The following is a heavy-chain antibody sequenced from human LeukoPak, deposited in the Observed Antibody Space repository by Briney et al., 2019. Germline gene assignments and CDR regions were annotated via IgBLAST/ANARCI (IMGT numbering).Heavy chain of an antibody. CDR1: GFTVSSNY. J-gene: IGHJ3*02. CDR2: INSDGSST. D-gene: IGHD3-10*01. CDR3: AREVQGSGGRGFDI. V-gene: IGHV3-74*01. Sequence: GGSLRLSCAASGFTVSSNYMSWVRQAPGKGLEWVSRINSDGSSTNYADSVKGRFTISRDNAKNTLYLQMNSLRPEDTAVYYCAREVQGSGGRGFDIWGQGTMVTVSS.